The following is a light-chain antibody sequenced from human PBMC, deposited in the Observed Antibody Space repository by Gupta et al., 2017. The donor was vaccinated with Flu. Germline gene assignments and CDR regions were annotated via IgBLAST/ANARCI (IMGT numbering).Light chain of an antibody. CDR3: QQYATSPLT. CDR2: GAT. J-gene: IGKJ5*01. V-gene: IGKV3-20*01. Sequence: ATLSCRATHTTTYLAWYQQKRGQAPRLLIYGATNRATGIPDRFNGSGSGTDFTLIISRLEPEDFAVYYCQQYATSPLTFGQGTRLEIK. CDR1: HTTTY.